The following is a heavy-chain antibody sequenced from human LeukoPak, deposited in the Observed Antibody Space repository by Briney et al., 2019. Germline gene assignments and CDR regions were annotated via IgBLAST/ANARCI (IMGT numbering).Heavy chain of an antibody. V-gene: IGHV3-23*01. CDR2: ISGSGDSA. CDR1: GLIFRSYA. Sequence: AGGSLRLSCAASGLIFRSYAMSWVRQAPGKGLEWVSAISGSGDSAHYADSVKGRFTISRDNSKNTLHLQMNNLRAEDTAVYYCAKDQLPDRYTSSWLPWNHWGQGTLVTVSS. J-gene: IGHJ5*02. CDR3: AKDQLPDRYTSSWLPWNH. D-gene: IGHD6-13*01.